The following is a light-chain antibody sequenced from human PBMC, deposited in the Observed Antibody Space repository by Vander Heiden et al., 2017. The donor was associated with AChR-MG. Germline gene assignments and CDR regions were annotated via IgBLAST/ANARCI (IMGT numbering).Light chain of an antibody. CDR1: QDISNY. Sequence: DIQMTQSPSSLSASVGDRVTITCQASQDISNYLNWYQQKPGKAPKLLIYDASNLETGVPSRFSGSGSGTDFTFTISSLQPEDIATYYCQQYYNLLITFGPGTRLEIK. CDR3: QQYYNLLIT. J-gene: IGKJ5*01. V-gene: IGKV1-33*01. CDR2: DAS.